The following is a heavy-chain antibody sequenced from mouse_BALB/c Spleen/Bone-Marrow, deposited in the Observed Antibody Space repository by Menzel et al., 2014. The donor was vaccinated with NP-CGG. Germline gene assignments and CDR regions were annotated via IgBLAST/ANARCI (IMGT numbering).Heavy chain of an antibody. CDR1: GYTFTSYW. CDR3: ARGYGNSVAWFAY. CDR2: IDPSDSET. Sequence: QVQLQQSGAEPVRPGTSVKLSCKAAGYTFTSYWMNWVRQRPGQGLEWIGMIDPSDSETHYNQMFKDKATLTVDKSSSTAYVQLSSLTSEDSAVYYCARGYGNSVAWFAYWGQGSLVTVSA. D-gene: IGHD2-10*02. V-gene: IGHV1-61*01. J-gene: IGHJ3*01.